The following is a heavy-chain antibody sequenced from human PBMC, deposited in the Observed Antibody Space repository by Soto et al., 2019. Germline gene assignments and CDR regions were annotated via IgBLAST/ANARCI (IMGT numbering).Heavy chain of an antibody. D-gene: IGHD6-6*01. CDR2: IGPFNGNT. Sequence: QVQLVQSGAEVKKPGASVKVSCKASGYSFSSYGITWVRQAPGQGLEWMGWIGPFNGNTNYAQNFQGRVTMTTDTTPTTASMELRSLSYADTAVYYCANDGVKYSMSSGLDVWGQGTTVTVAS. CDR1: GYSFSSYG. V-gene: IGHV1-18*04. CDR3: ANDGVKYSMSSGLDV. J-gene: IGHJ6*02.